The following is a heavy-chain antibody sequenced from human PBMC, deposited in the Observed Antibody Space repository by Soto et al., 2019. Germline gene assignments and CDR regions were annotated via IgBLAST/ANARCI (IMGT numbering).Heavy chain of an antibody. J-gene: IGHJ6*02. CDR1: GFTFSKVW. CDR3: ASDMDV. CDR2: IKSKTDGGTT. V-gene: IGHV3-15*07. Sequence: GGSLRLSWAASGFTFSKVWMNWVRQAPGKGLEWVGRIKSKTDGGTTAYAAPVKGRFTISRDDSKNTLYLQMNSLKSEDTAVYYCASDMDVWGQGTTVTVSS.